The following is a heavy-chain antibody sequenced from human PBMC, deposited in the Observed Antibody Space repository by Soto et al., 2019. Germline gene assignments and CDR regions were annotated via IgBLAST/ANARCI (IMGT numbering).Heavy chain of an antibody. V-gene: IGHV4-4*02. D-gene: IGHD6-13*01. Sequence: SETLSLTCAVSGGSISSSDWWSWVRQPPGKGLEWIGEIYHSGRTNYNPSLKSRVTISVDKSKNQFSLKLSSVTAADTAVYYCARAGSAAADLDCFDPWGQGTLVTVSS. CDR1: GGSISSSDW. J-gene: IGHJ5*02. CDR2: IYHSGRT. CDR3: ARAGSAAADLDCFDP.